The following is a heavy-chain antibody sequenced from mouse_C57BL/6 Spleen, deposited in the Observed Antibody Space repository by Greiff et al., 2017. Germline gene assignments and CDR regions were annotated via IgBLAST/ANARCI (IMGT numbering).Heavy chain of an antibody. CDR2: IDPETGGT. D-gene: IGHD1-1*01. CDR3: TRHGSLDY. V-gene: IGHV1-15*01. J-gene: IGHJ2*01. CDR1: GYTFTDYE. Sequence: VKLMESGAELVRPGASVTLSCKASGYTFTDYEMHWVKQTPVHGLEWIGAIDPETGGTAYNQKFKGKAILTADKSSSTAYMELRSLTSEDSAVYYCTRHGSLDYWGQGTTLTVSS.